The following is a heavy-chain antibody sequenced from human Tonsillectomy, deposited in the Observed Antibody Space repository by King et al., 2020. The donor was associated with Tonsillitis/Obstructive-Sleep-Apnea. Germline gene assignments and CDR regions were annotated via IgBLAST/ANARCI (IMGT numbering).Heavy chain of an antibody. V-gene: IGHV1-46*01. Sequence: QLVQSGAEVKKPGASAKVSCKASGHTFSNYYIHWVRQAPGQGLEWMGIINLSGGDTTYSQKFKGRVTMTRDTSTSTVYMEMSSLVSEDTAVYYCASGHCGRDCYADYWGQGILVTVSS. CDR1: GHTFSNYY. CDR2: INLSGGDT. D-gene: IGHD2-21*01. CDR3: ASGHCGRDCYADY. J-gene: IGHJ4*02.